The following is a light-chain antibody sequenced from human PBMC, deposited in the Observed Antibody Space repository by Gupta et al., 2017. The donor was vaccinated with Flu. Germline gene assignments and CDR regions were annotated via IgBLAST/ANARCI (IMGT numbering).Light chain of an antibody. CDR3: QQRSNWPPYT. CDR1: QSVSSY. J-gene: IGKJ2*01. CDR2: DAS. Sequence: ERATLSCRASQSVSSYLAWYHQKPGQAPRLLIYDASNRATGIPARFSGSGSVTDFTLTISSLEPEDFAVYYCQQRSNWPPYTFGQGTKLEIK. V-gene: IGKV3-11*01.